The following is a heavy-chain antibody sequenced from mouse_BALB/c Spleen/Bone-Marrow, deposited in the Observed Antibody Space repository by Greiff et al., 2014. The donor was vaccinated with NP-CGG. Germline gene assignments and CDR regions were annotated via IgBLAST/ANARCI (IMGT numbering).Heavy chain of an antibody. CDR2: IRPYNDGT. J-gene: IGHJ2*01. D-gene: IGHD2-10*02. Sequence: QLQESGPEPVKPGASVKMSCKASGYTFTSYVMHWVKQKPGQGLEWIGYIRPYNDGTKYNERFKGKATLTSDKSSSTAYMELSSLTSEDSAVYYCARTILGYYFDYWGQGTTLTVSS. CDR1: GYTFTSYV. CDR3: ARTILGYYFDY. V-gene: IGHV1-14*01.